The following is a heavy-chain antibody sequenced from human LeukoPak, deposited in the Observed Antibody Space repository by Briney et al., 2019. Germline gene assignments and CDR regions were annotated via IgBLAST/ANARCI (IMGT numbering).Heavy chain of an antibody. V-gene: IGHV1-46*01. Sequence: ASVKVSCKASGYTFTSYGISWVRQAPGQGLEWMGIINPSGGSTSYAQKFQGRVTMTRDTSTSTVYMELSSLRSEDTAVYYCARAQGIVATTSGGYWGQGTLVTVSS. J-gene: IGHJ4*02. CDR1: GYTFTSYG. D-gene: IGHD5-12*01. CDR3: ARAQGIVATTSGGY. CDR2: INPSGGST.